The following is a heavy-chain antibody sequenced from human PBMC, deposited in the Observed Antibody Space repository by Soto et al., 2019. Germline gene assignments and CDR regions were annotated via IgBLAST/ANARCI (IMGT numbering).Heavy chain of an antibody. CDR2: IYYSGST. D-gene: IGHD3-9*01. CDR1: GGSISSGGYY. V-gene: IGHV4-31*03. CDR3: ARDSPHYDILTGYSRGDDAFDI. Sequence: QVQLQESGPGLVKPSQTLCLTCTVSGGSISSGGYYWSWIRQHPGKGLEWIGYIYYSGSTYYNPSLKSRVTLSVDTSKNQFSLKLSSVTAADTAVYYCARDSPHYDILTGYSRGDDAFDIWGQGTMVTVSS. J-gene: IGHJ3*02.